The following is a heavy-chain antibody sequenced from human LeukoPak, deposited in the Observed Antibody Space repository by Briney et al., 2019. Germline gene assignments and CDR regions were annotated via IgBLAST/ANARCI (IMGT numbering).Heavy chain of an antibody. CDR2: ISYDGSNK. D-gene: IGHD6-13*01. CDR1: GFSFSTYG. CDR3: VKDQGSSSWFGPFGY. V-gene: IGHV3-30*18. Sequence: GGSLRLSCAASGFSFSTYGMHWVRQAPGKGLEWVAVISYDGSNKYYADSVKGRFTISRDNSKNTLYLQMNSLRDEDTAVYYCVKDQGSSSWFGPFGYWGQGTLVTVSA. J-gene: IGHJ4*02.